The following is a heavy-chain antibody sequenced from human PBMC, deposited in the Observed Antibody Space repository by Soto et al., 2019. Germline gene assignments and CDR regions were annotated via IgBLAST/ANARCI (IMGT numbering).Heavy chain of an antibody. CDR2: INPNGGST. J-gene: IGHJ5*02. D-gene: IGHD2-2*01. V-gene: IGHV1-46*01. CDR3: ARRRIVVVPDASANLGVDP. Sequence: QVQLVQSGAERREPGASVKVSCKASGYSFTSYSMHWVRQAPGQGLEWMGMINPNGGSTSYAQKFQGRVSMTRNTSPSTVYMQLDSLTSKDRAVSYCARRRIVVVPDASANLGVDPWGQGTLVTVSS. CDR1: GYSFTSYS.